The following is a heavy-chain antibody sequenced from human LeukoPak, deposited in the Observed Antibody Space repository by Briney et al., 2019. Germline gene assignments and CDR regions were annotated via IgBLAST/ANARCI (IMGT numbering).Heavy chain of an antibody. Sequence: GGSLRLSCAASGFTFDDYAMHWVRQAPGKGLEWVSGISWNSGSIGYADSVKGRFTISRDNAKNSLYLQMNSLRAEDTAVYYCARVLGYYYDSSGYYDAFDIWGQGTMVTVSS. D-gene: IGHD3-22*01. CDR1: GFTFDDYA. CDR3: ARVLGYYYDSSGYYDAFDI. J-gene: IGHJ3*02. CDR2: ISWNSGSI. V-gene: IGHV3-9*01.